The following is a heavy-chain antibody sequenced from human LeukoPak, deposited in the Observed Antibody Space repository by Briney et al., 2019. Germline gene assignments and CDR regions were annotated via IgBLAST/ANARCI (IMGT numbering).Heavy chain of an antibody. J-gene: IGHJ4*02. Sequence: GAAVTVSCKASGYTFTNYGISWVRQAPGQGLEWMGCIIAYNGNTNYAQKLQDRVTMTTDTSTSTAYMEVRSLRSDDTAVYYCARGAYCGGDCYQRSLDYWGQGALVTVSS. CDR3: ARGAYCGGDCYQRSLDY. CDR1: GYTFTNYG. CDR2: IIAYNGNT. D-gene: IGHD2-21*02. V-gene: IGHV1-18*01.